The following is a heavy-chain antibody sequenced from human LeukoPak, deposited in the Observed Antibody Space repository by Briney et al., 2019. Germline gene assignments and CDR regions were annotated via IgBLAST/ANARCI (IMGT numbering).Heavy chain of an antibody. J-gene: IGHJ3*02. V-gene: IGHV3-74*01. Sequence: GGSLRLSCAASGFTFSGYWMHWVRQAPGKGLVWVSRISTDGSSTSYADSVKGRFTISRDNAKNTLYLQMNSLRAEDTAVYYCARGYGWAFDIWGQGTMVTVSS. D-gene: IGHD5-18*01. CDR2: ISTDGSST. CDR1: GFTFSGYW. CDR3: ARGYGWAFDI.